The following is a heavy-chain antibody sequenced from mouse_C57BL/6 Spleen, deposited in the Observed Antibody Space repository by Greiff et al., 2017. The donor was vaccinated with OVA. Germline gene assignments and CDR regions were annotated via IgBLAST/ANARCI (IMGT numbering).Heavy chain of an antibody. D-gene: IGHD2-4*01. CDR2: IYPGSGST. CDR1: GYTFTSYW. J-gene: IGHJ4*01. V-gene: IGHV1-55*01. Sequence: QVQLQQPGAELVKPGASVKMSCKASGYTFTSYWITWVKQRPGQGLEWIGDIYPGSGSTNYNEKFKSKATLTVDTSSSTAYMQLSSLTSEDSAVYYCARAITTYYYAMDYWGQGTSVTVSS. CDR3: ARAITTYYYAMDY.